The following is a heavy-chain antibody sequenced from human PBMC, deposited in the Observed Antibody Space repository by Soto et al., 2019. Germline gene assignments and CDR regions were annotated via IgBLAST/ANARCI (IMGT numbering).Heavy chain of an antibody. CDR3: AKPIVAAGYYGMDV. J-gene: IGHJ6*02. V-gene: IGHV3-30*18. Sequence: SGGSLRLSCAASGFTFRSYDMHWVRQAPGKGLEWMGLISFDGIKKYYADSVKGRFTISRDSSKNKLYLQMDSLRPEDTAVYYCAKPIVAAGYYGMDVWGQGTTVTVSS. CDR1: GFTFRSYD. CDR2: ISFDGIKK. D-gene: IGHD6-13*01.